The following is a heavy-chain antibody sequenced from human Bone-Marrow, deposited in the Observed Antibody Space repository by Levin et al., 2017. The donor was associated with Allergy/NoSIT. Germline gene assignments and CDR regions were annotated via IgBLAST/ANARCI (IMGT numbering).Heavy chain of an antibody. J-gene: IGHJ4*02. Sequence: GGSLRLSCAASGFTFSSNAMSWVRQAPGKGLEWVSGISGSGGSTYYADSVKGRLTISRDNSKNTLYLQMNSLRAEDTAVYYCAKRSGGGSGSYYIDYWGQGTLVTVSS. CDR2: ISGSGGST. CDR1: GFTFSSNA. CDR3: AKRSGGGSGSYYIDY. D-gene: IGHD3-10*01. V-gene: IGHV3-23*01.